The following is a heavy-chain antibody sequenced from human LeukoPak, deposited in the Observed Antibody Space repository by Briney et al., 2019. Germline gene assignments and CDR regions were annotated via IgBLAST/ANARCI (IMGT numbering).Heavy chain of an antibody. CDR3: AKGIMGGGVKTFDC. J-gene: IGHJ4*02. CDR1: GFTFGNYA. CDR2: LSSSGGST. D-gene: IGHD3-10*01. Sequence: GGSLRLSCAGSGFTFGNYAMTWVRQSPGKGLEWVSALSSSGGSTYYADSVKGRFSISRDNSENTLYLQLNSLRAEDTAVYYCAKGIMGGGVKTFDCWGQGTLVTVAS. V-gene: IGHV3-23*01.